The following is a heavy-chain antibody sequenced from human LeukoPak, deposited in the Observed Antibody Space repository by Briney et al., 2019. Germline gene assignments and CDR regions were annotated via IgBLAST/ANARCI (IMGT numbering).Heavy chain of an antibody. J-gene: IGHJ6*04. CDR3: ARGSGGRGAYYYYGIDV. CDR2: ISYDGSNK. V-gene: IGHV3-30*04. CDR1: GFTFSSYA. Sequence: GRSLRLSCAASGFTFSSYAMHWLRQAPGKGLEWVAVISYDGSNKYYADSVKGRFTISRDNSKNTLYLQMNSLRAEDTAVYYCARGSGGRGAYYYYGIDVSGKGTTVTVSS. D-gene: IGHD2-15*01.